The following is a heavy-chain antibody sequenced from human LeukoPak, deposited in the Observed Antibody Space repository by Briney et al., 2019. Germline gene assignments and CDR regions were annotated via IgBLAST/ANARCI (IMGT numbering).Heavy chain of an antibody. J-gene: IGHJ6*02. CDR2: INHSGST. D-gene: IGHD6-13*01. CDR1: GGSFSGYY. Sequence: PSETLSLTCAVYGGSFSGYYWSWIRQPPGKGLEWIGEINHSGSTNYNPSLKSRVTISVDTSKNQFSLKLSSVTAADTAVYYCAREAGSSWYFGAGYYYYGMDVWGQGTTVTVSS. V-gene: IGHV4-34*01. CDR3: AREAGSSWYFGAGYYYYGMDV.